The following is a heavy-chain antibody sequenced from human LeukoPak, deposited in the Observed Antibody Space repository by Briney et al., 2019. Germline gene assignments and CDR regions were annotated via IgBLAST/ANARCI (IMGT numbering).Heavy chain of an antibody. CDR2: IGRQGDSDAT. CDR3: AGDYNFLTGLNY. CDR1: GLTFSGSG. Sequence: QAGGSLRLSCAASGLTFSGSGIHWVRQASGKGLEWLGRIGRQGDSDATRYAASLKGKFTISRVDSRTTAYLQMNSLKTEDTAVYYCAGDYNFLTGLNYWGQGTLVTVSS. D-gene: IGHD3-9*01. V-gene: IGHV3-73*01. J-gene: IGHJ4*02.